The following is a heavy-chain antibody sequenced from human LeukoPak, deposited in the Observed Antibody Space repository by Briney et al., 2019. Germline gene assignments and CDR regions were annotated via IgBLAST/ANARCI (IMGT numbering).Heavy chain of an antibody. CDR3: TRHAPGIAVAVLEY. V-gene: IGHV3-73*01. J-gene: IGHJ4*02. CDR2: IRSKANSYAT. CDR1: GCTFSGSA. Sequence: PGGSLRLSCAASGCTFSGSAMHWVRQASGKGLEWVGRIRSKANSYATAYAASVKGRFTISRDDSKNTAYLQMNSLKTEDTAVYYCTRHAPGIAVAVLEYWGRGTLVTVSS. D-gene: IGHD6-19*01.